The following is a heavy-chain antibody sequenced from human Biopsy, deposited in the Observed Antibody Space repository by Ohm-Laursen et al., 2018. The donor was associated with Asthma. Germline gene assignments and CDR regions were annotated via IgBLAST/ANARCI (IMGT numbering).Heavy chain of an antibody. J-gene: IGHJ6*02. Sequence: GQTLSLTCAASGFNFTTYAIAWIRQAPGRGLEWISAISGSGRSAYYADSVKGQFTISGDNAKNTVYLQMSSLRVEDTAVYYCAKDPRIYGDNVAGMDVWGQGTAVNVSS. D-gene: IGHD4-17*01. V-gene: IGHV3-23*01. CDR3: AKDPRIYGDNVAGMDV. CDR2: ISGSGRSA. CDR1: GFNFTTYA.